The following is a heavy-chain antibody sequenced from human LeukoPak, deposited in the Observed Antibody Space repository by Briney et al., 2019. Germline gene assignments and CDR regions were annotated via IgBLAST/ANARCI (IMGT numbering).Heavy chain of an antibody. Sequence: GGSLRLSCTASGFTFSDYWTHWVRQAPGKGLVWVSRINSDGSRTNYADCVKGRFTISRDNAKNTVFLQMNSLRAEDAAVYYCARVITGSTYGQFDYWGQGALATVSS. CDR1: GFTFSDYW. CDR2: INSDGSRT. V-gene: IGHV3-74*01. J-gene: IGHJ4*02. CDR3: ARVITGSTYGQFDY. D-gene: IGHD5-18*01.